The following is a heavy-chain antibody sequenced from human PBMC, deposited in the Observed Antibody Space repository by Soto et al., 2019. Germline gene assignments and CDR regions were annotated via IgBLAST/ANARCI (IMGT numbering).Heavy chain of an antibody. V-gene: IGHV3-23*01. D-gene: IGHD2-2*01. CDR1: GFTFSSYA. Sequence: GSLRLSCAASGFTFSSYAMSWVRQAPGKGLEWVSAISGSGGSTYYADSVKGRFTISRDNSKNTLYLQMNSLRAEDTAVYYCAKLGYCSSTSCYRNAFDIWGQGTMVTVSS. J-gene: IGHJ3*02. CDR2: ISGSGGST. CDR3: AKLGYCSSTSCYRNAFDI.